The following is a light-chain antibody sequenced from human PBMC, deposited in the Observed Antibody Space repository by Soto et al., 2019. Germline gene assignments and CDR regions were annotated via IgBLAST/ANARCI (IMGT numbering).Light chain of an antibody. CDR3: QQYNSYSWT. CDR2: DAS. CDR1: QSIIYW. J-gene: IGKJ1*01. V-gene: IGKV1-5*01. Sequence: DIQMTPAPSTLSASVGDRVTITCRASQSIIYWLAWYQQKPGKAPTLLIYDASTLESGVPSRFSGSGFGTDFTLTISTLQPEDFGTYYCQQYNSYSWTFGQGTKVDIK.